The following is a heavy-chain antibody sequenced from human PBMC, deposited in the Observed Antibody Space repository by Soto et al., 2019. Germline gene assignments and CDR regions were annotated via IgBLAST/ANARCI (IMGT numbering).Heavy chain of an antibody. CDR1: GYTFNRYY. D-gene: IGHD6-19*01. Sequence: ASVKVSCKASGYTFNRYYMHWVRQAPGPGLEWMGWISPHTGGTTYAQKFQGRVTMTRDTSVSTAFMELSRLGSDDTAVYYCARAVASDAFDIWGQGTMVTVSS. J-gene: IGHJ3*02. V-gene: IGHV1-2*02. CDR2: ISPHTGGT. CDR3: ARAVASDAFDI.